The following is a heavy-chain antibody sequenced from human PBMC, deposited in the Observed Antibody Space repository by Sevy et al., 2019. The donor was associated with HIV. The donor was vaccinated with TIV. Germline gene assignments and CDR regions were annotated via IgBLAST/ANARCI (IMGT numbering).Heavy chain of an antibody. CDR3: ARDPDEDSSSHNGIDV. CDR1: GYTFTGSY. V-gene: IGHV1-2*02. J-gene: IGHJ6*02. D-gene: IGHD6-6*01. CDR2: INLKTGGP. Sequence: ASVKVSCKASGYTFTGSYMHWVRQAPGQGLEGMGWINLKTGGPHYAQKFQDRVTMTRDTSISTAYMELHRLKSDDSAMDYGARDPDEDSSSHNGIDVWGQGTSVTVSS.